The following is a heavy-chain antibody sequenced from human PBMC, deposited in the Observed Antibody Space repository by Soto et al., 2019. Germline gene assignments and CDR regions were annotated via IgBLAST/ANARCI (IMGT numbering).Heavy chain of an antibody. CDR2: ISGSGGST. CDR1: GFTFSSYA. Sequence: GGSLRLSCAASGFTFSSYAMSWVRQAPGKGLEWVSAISGSGGSTYYADSVKGRFTISRDNSKNTLYLQMNSLRAEDTAVYYCAKIGLGYYTLNWFDPWGQGTLVTVSS. J-gene: IGHJ5*02. V-gene: IGHV3-23*01. D-gene: IGHD3-3*01. CDR3: AKIGLGYYTLNWFDP.